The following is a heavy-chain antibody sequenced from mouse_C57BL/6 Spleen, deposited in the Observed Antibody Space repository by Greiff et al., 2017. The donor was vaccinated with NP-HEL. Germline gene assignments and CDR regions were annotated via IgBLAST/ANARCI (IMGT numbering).Heavy chain of an antibody. J-gene: IGHJ2*01. CDR2: IWTGGGT. V-gene: IGHV2-9-1*01. Sequence: QVQLQQSGPGLVAPSQSLSITCTVSGFSLTSYAISWVRQPPGKGLEWLGVIWTGGGTNYNSALKSRLSISKDNSKSQVFLKMNSLQTDDTARYYCARNPPSTMVTTGYYFDYWGQGTTLTVSS. CDR1: GFSLTSYA. CDR3: ARNPPSTMVTTGYYFDY. D-gene: IGHD2-2*01.